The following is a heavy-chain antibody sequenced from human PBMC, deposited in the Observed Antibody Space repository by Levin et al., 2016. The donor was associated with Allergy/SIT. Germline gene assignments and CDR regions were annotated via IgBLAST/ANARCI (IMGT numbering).Heavy chain of an antibody. CDR3: TVDRNTWYFDP. J-gene: IGHJ2*01. V-gene: IGHV1-24*01. CDR2: RDPENGET. Sequence: ASVKVSCKVSGYTLTDLSMHWVRQAPGKGLEWMAGRDPENGETLYAQSFKGRVTMTEDTFTNTAYLELSSLRSDDTAVYFCTVDRNTWYFDPWGRGTLVTVSS. CDR1: GYTLTDLS.